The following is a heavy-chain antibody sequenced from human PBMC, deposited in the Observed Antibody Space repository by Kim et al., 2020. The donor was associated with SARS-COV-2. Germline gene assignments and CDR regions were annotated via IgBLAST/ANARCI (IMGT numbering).Heavy chain of an antibody. Sequence: GGSLRLSCAASGFTFSSYWMHWVRQAPGKGLVWVSRINSDGSSTSYADSVKGRFTISRDNAKNTLYLQMNSLRAEDTAVYYCARSPYDSSGYYYEDYYYGMDVWGQGTTVTVSS. J-gene: IGHJ6*02. CDR1: GFTFSSYW. D-gene: IGHD3-22*01. CDR3: ARSPYDSSGYYYEDYYYGMDV. CDR2: INSDGSST. V-gene: IGHV3-74*01.